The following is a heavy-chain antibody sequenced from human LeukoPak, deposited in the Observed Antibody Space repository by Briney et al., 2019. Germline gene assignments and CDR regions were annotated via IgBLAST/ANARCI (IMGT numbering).Heavy chain of an antibody. CDR2: INTSCNT. Sequence: SETLSLTCTVSGGSITNYYWNWIRQSAGKGLEWIGRINTSCNTKYNPSLKSRVTISLDKSKNHFSLKLTSVTAADTAVYYCARDGGSSWYLVWFDPWGQGTLVTVSS. V-gene: IGHV4-4*07. D-gene: IGHD6-13*01. J-gene: IGHJ5*02. CDR3: ARDGGSSWYLVWFDP. CDR1: GGSITNYY.